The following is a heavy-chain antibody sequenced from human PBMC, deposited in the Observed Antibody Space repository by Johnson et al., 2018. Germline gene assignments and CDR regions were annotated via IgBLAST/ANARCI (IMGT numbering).Heavy chain of an antibody. CDR2: ISYDGSNK. D-gene: IGHD5-18*01. CDR3: AKGEDTAILYYYYYGMDV. CDR1: GFTFSSYG. Sequence: QVQLVQSGGGVVQPGRSLRLSCAASGFTFSSYGMHWVRQAPGKGLEWVAVISYDGSNKYYADSVKGRFTISRDNSKNTLYLQMNSLKAEDTAGYYCAKGEDTAILYYYYYGMDVWGQGTTVTVSS. J-gene: IGHJ6*02. V-gene: IGHV3-30*18.